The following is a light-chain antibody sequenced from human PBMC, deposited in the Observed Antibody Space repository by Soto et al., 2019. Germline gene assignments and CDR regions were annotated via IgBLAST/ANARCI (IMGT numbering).Light chain of an antibody. Sequence: ENVLTQSPGTLSLSPGQRATLSCRASHTISSSYLAWYQQKPGQTPRLLIYAISDRATGVPDRFSGSGSGTDFTLTISRLEPEDFAVYHCQQYDTSPWTFGQGTKVDIK. CDR3: QQYDTSPWT. V-gene: IGKV3-20*01. J-gene: IGKJ1*01. CDR1: HTISSSY. CDR2: AIS.